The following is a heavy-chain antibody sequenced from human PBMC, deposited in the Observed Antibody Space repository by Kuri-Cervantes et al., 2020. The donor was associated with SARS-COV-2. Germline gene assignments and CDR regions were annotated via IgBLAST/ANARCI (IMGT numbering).Heavy chain of an antibody. V-gene: IGHV1-18*04. Sequence: ASVTVSCQASGYSFTSYGISWVRQAPGQGLEWMGWISAYNGNTNYAQKLQGRVTMTTDTSTSTAYMELRSLRSDDTAVYYCARGLAAAFGVDYWGQGTLVTVSS. CDR3: ARGLAAAFGVDY. J-gene: IGHJ4*02. CDR2: ISAYNGNT. CDR1: GYSFTSYG. D-gene: IGHD6-13*01.